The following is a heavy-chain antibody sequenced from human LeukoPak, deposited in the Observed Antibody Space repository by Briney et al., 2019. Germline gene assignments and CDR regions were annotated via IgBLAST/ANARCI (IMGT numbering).Heavy chain of an antibody. CDR3: ARDLYSSGWYDAFDI. CDR1: GGSISSYY. D-gene: IGHD6-19*01. V-gene: IGHV4-4*07. J-gene: IGHJ3*02. CDR2: IYTSGST. Sequence: SETLSLTCTVSGGSISSYYWSWIRQPAGKGLEWIGRIYTSGSTNYNPSLKSRVTMSVDTSKNQFSLKLSSVTAADTAVYYCARDLYSSGWYDAFDIWGQGTMVTVSS.